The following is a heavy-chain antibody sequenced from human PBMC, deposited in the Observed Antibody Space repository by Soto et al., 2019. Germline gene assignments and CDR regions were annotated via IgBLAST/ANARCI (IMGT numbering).Heavy chain of an antibody. V-gene: IGHV3-30*18. Sequence: QVQLVESGGGVVRPGRSLRLSCEASGFTFSSSGIHWVRQAPGKGLEWVAVISYDGSNKYYADSVKGRFTISRDNSKNTLYLQMNSLRAEDTAVYYCAKGVVECTGGTCYIGHWGQGTLVTVSS. CDR2: ISYDGSNK. J-gene: IGHJ4*02. CDR1: GFTFSSSG. D-gene: IGHD2-8*02. CDR3: AKGVVECTGGTCYIGH.